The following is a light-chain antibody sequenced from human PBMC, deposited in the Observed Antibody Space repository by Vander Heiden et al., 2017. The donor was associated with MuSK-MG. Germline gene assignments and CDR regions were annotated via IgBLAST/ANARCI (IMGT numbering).Light chain of an antibody. V-gene: IGLV3-1*01. CDR1: KLGDKY. Sequence: SYELTQPPSVSVSPGQTASITCSGDKLGDKYACWYQQKPGQSPVLVSHQDSKRPSGIPERFSGSNSGNTAMLTISGTQAMDEADYYCQEWDISTALVFGGGTKLTVL. CDR3: QEWDISTALV. CDR2: QDS. J-gene: IGLJ2*01.